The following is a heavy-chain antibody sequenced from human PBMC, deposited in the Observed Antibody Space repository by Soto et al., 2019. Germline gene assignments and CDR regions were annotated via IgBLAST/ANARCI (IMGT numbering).Heavy chain of an antibody. D-gene: IGHD1-26*01. V-gene: IGHV1-58*02. J-gene: IGHJ3*02. CDR1: GLTFTSSA. CDR2: IVVGSGNT. CDR3: AAEVVGANSPDAFDI. Sequence: GASVKVSCKACGLTFTSSAMQSVRQARGQRLEWIGWIVVGSGNTNYAQKFQERVTITRDMSTSTAYMELSSLRSEDTAVYYCAAEVVGANSPDAFDIWGQGTMVTVSS.